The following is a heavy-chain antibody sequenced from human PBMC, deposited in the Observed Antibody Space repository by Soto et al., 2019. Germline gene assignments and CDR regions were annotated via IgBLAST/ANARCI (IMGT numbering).Heavy chain of an antibody. CDR3: ATWRGGYTYGLDH. CDR1: GFTFSSQW. Sequence: PGGSLRLSCTASGFTFSSQWLHWVRQAPGKGLMWISRILNDGTTTNYADSVKGRFTVSRDNAKKTMSLQMNNLRAEGTAVYYCATWRGGYTYGLDHWGQGTPVTVSS. D-gene: IGHD5-18*01. CDR2: ILNDGTTT. J-gene: IGHJ4*02. V-gene: IGHV3-74*01.